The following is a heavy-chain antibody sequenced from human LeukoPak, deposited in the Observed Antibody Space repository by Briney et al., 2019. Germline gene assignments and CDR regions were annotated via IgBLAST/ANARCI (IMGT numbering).Heavy chain of an antibody. D-gene: IGHD3-10*01. CDR2: MNPNSGNT. V-gene: IGHV1-8*03. J-gene: IGHJ4*02. CDR1: GYTFTSYD. Sequence: ASVKVSCKASGYTFTSYDINWVRQATGQGLEWMGWMNPNSGNTGYAQKFQGRVTITADKSTSTAYMELSSLRSEDTAVYYCATVYGSTVDYWGQGTLVTVSS. CDR3: ATVYGSTVDY.